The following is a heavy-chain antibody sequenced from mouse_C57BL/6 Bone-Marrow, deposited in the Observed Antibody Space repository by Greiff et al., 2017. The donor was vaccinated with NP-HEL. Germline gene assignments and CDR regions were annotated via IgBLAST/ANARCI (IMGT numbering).Heavy chain of an antibody. CDR2: ISDGGSYT. J-gene: IGHJ3*01. CDR1: GFTFSSYA. D-gene: IGHD2-10*02. CDR3: ARERGYGNYFFAY. V-gene: IGHV5-4*01. Sequence: EVQLVESGGGLVEPGGSLKLSCAASGFTFSSYAMSWVRQTPEKRLEWVATISDGGSYTYYPDNVKGRFTISRDNAKNNLYLQMSHLKSEDTAMYYCARERGYGNYFFAYWGQGTLVTVSA.